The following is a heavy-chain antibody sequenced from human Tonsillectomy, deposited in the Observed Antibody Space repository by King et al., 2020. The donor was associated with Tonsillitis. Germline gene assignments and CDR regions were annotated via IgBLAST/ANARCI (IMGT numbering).Heavy chain of an antibody. V-gene: IGHV4-39*07. CDR3: AGSYYDSSGYPWWFDT. J-gene: IGHJ5*02. CDR2: IYYSWST. CDR1: GGSISSSSYY. Sequence: QLQESGPGLVKPSETLSLTCTVSGGSISSSSYYWGWIRQPPGKGLEWIGSIYYSWSTYYNPSLKSRVTISVDTSKNQFSLKLSSVTAADTAVYYCAGSYYDSSGYPWWFDTWGQGTLVTVSS. D-gene: IGHD3-22*01.